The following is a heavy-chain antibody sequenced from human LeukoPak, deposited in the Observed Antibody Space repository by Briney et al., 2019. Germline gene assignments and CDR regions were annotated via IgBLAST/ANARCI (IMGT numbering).Heavy chain of an antibody. CDR1: GFTFSSYS. J-gene: IGHJ4*02. Sequence: GGSLRLSCAASGFTFSSYSMNWVRQAPGKGLEWVSYISSSSSTVYYADSVKGRFTISRDNAKNSLYLQMNSLRAEDTAVYYCATYYGGKLDYWGQGTLVTVSS. D-gene: IGHD4-23*01. V-gene: IGHV3-48*01. CDR2: ISSSSSTV. CDR3: ATYYGGKLDY.